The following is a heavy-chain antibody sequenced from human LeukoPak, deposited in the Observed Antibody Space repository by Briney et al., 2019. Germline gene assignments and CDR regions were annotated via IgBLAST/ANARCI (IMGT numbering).Heavy chain of an antibody. J-gene: IGHJ4*02. V-gene: IGHV3-30-3*01. D-gene: IGHD5-12*01. CDR2: ISYDGSNK. Sequence: PGGSLRLSCAASGFTFSSYAMHWVRQAPGKGLEWVAVISYDGSNKYYADSVKGRFTISRDNSKNTLYLQMNSLRAEDTAVYYCARDPSEGLPFDYWGQGTLVTVSS. CDR1: GFTFSSYA. CDR3: ARDPSEGLPFDY.